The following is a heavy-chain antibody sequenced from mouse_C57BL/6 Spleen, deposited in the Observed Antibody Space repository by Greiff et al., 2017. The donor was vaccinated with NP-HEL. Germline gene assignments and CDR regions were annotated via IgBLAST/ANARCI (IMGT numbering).Heavy chain of an antibody. CDR2: INPSSGYT. CDR3: ASYAPGAMDY. J-gene: IGHJ4*01. Sequence: QVQLQQSGAELARPGASVKMSCKASGYTFTSYTMHWVKQRPGQGLEWIGYINPSSGYTKYNQKTKDKATLTADKSSSPAYMQMSSLTSEDSAVYYCASYAPGAMDYWGQRTSVTVSS. V-gene: IGHV1-4*01. D-gene: IGHD1-1*01. CDR1: GYTFTSYT.